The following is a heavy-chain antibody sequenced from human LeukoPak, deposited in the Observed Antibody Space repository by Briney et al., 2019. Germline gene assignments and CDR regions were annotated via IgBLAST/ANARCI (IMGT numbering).Heavy chain of an antibody. CDR1: GFTFSSYA. D-gene: IGHD1-26*01. J-gene: IGHJ5*02. Sequence: GGSLRLSCAASGFTFSSYAKHWVRQAPGKGLEWVAVISYDGSNKYYADSVKCRFTISRDNSKNTLYLQMNSLSAEDTAVYYCARDRGSDSGSYPNWFDPWGQGTLVTVSS. CDR3: ARDRGSDSGSYPNWFDP. V-gene: IGHV3-30-3*01. CDR2: ISYDGSNK.